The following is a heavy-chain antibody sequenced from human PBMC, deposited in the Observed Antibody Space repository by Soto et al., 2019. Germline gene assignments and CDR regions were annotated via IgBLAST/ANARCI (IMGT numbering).Heavy chain of an antibody. V-gene: IGHV3-30-3*01. CDR3: AREPGEAMQAFDI. CDR2: ISYDGSNK. CDR1: GFTFSSYA. Sequence: QLGGSLRLSCAASGFTFSSYAMHWVRQAPGKGLEWVAVISYDGSNKYYADSVKGRFTISRDNSKNTLYLQMNSLRAEDTAVYYCAREPGEAMQAFDIWGQGTMVTVSS. J-gene: IGHJ3*02. D-gene: IGHD2-2*01.